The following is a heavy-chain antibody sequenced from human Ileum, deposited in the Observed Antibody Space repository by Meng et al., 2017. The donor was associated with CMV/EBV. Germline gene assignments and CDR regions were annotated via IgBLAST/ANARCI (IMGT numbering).Heavy chain of an antibody. CDR3: AEFGSDY. D-gene: IGHD3-16*01. Sequence: SLRLSCAASGFNFSSYWMHWVRQAPGKGLLWVSRINSDGSSTSYADSVKGRFTISRDNAKNTLYLQMNSLRVEDTAVYYCAEFGSDYWGQGTLVTVSS. CDR2: INSDGSST. V-gene: IGHV3-74*01. J-gene: IGHJ4*02. CDR1: GFNFSSYW.